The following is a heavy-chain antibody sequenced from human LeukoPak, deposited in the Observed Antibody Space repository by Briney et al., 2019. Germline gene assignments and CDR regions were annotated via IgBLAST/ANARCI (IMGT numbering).Heavy chain of an antibody. V-gene: IGHV3-23*01. J-gene: IGHJ4*02. Sequence: GGSLRLSCAASGYSFNAYAMSWVRQAPGKGLEWVSSITGDGNTIIYADSVKGRFTISRDNSKNTLYLQMNSLRAEDTAVYYCAEGLINWGTFDYWGQGTLVTVSS. CDR3: AEGLINWGTFDY. CDR1: GYSFNAYA. D-gene: IGHD7-27*01. CDR2: ITGDGNTI.